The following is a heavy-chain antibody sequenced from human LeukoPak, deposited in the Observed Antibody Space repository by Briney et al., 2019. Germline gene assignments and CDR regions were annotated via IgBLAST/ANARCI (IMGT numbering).Heavy chain of an antibody. D-gene: IGHD6-19*01. CDR3: ARATYSSGWDY. CDR1: GGSISSYY. CDR2: IYYSGST. Sequence: PSETLSLTCTVSGGSISSYYWSWIRQPPGKGLEWIGYIYYSGSTNYNPSLKSRVTISVDTSKNQFSLKLSSVTAADTAVYDCARATYSSGWDYWGQGTLVTVSS. V-gene: IGHV4-59*01. J-gene: IGHJ4*02.